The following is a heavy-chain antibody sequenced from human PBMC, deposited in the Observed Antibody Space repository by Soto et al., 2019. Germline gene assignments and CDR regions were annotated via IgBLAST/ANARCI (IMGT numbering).Heavy chain of an antibody. J-gene: IGHJ4*02. D-gene: IGHD3-10*01. V-gene: IGHV3-72*01. Sequence: PGGSLRLSCATSGFTFSDNFVDWVRQAPGKGLQWIGRTKDKFYSFASQYGASVQGRFTISIDDSANSVYLQIDGLKSEDTAVYYWSLIRGVMGYWGQGTLVTVSS. CDR1: GFTFSDNF. CDR3: SLIRGVMGY. CDR2: TKDKFYSFAS.